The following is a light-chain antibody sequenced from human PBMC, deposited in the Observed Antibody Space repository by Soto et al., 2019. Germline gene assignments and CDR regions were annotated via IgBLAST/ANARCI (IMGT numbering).Light chain of an antibody. CDR1: SGHSSYA. CDR2: LNSDGSH. V-gene: IGLV4-69*01. CDR3: QTWGTGIHVV. J-gene: IGLJ2*01. Sequence: QLVLTQSPSASASLGDSVKLTCTLSSGHSSYAIACHQQQPEKGPRYLMKLNSDGSHSKGDGIPDRFSGSSSGAERYLTISSLQSEDEADYYCQTWGTGIHVVFGGGTKLTVL.